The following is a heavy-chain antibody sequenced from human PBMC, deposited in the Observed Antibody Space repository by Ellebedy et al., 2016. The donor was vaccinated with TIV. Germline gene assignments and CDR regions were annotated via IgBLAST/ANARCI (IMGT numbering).Heavy chain of an antibody. CDR3: ARRGSYGDYAVQVNNWFDR. D-gene: IGHD4-17*01. Sequence: GESLKISCVASGFSFRSYWMSWVRQAPGKGLEWVANIYQDGGVQYYVDSVKGRFTISRDNAKNSRYLQLNSLRVEDTAVYYCARRGSYGDYAVQVNNWFDRWGQGTLVTV. V-gene: IGHV3-7*01. J-gene: IGHJ5*02. CDR2: IYQDGGVQ. CDR1: GFSFRSYW.